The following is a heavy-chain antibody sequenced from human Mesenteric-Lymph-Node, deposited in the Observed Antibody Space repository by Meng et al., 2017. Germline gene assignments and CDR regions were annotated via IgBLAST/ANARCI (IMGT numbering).Heavy chain of an antibody. CDR3: ARLVRGGFSPEYFDY. J-gene: IGHJ4*02. CDR1: GCSFCNYW. CDR2: IYLEDSDT. V-gene: IGHV5-51*01. Sequence: GESLKIPCDSSGCSFCNYWIGWVRQMPGKGLEWMGSIYLEDSDTRYSPSFQGQVTMLPDKSISTAYLQWRSLKASDTGMYYCARLVRGGFSPEYFDYWGQGTLVTVSS. D-gene: IGHD6-13*01.